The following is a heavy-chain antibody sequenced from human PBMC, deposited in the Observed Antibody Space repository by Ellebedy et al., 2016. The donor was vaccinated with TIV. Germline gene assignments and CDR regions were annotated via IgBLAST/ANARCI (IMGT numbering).Heavy chain of an antibody. Sequence: GESLKISCKGSGYSFTSYWIGWMRQMPGKGLEWMGIIYPGDSDTRYSSSFQGQVTISADKSINTAYLQWSRLKASDTAMYYCAMKNHAFDIWGQGTMVTVSS. D-gene: IGHD1-14*01. V-gene: IGHV5-51*01. CDR1: GYSFTSYW. CDR3: AMKNHAFDI. J-gene: IGHJ3*02. CDR2: IYPGDSDT.